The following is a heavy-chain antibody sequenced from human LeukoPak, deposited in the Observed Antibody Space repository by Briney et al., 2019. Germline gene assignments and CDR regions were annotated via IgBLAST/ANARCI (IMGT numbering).Heavy chain of an antibody. CDR1: GGSISSYY. J-gene: IGHJ5*02. CDR2: IKHSGST. Sequence: SETLSLTCTVSGGSISSYYWSWIRQPPGKGLEWIGEIKHSGSTNYNPSLKSRVTISVDTSKNQFSLKLSSVTAADTAVYYCARVTTGSRVRGRRRDYNWFDPWGQGTLVTVSS. CDR3: ARVTTGSRVRGRRRDYNWFDP. D-gene: IGHD3-10*01. V-gene: IGHV4-34*01.